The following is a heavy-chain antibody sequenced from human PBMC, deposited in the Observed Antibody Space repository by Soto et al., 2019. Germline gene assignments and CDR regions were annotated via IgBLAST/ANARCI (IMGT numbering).Heavy chain of an antibody. CDR3: ARGYYDFWSGYYISPYGMDV. J-gene: IGHJ6*02. CDR2: ISSRGSSI. Sequence: QVQLVESGGGLVKPGGSLRLSCAVSGFTFSDYYMSWIRQAPGKGLEWVSYISSRGSSIYYADSVKGRFTISRDNAKNSLYLQMNGLRDEDTAVYYCARGYYDFWSGYYISPYGMDVWGQGTTVTVSS. CDR1: GFTFSDYY. D-gene: IGHD3-3*01. V-gene: IGHV3-11*01.